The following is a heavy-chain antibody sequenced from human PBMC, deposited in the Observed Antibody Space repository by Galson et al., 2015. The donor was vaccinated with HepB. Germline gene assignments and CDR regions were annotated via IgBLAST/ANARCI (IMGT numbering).Heavy chain of an antibody. CDR1: GYTFTSYA. CDR3: ARDLRHSSGWYRSWFDP. D-gene: IGHD6-19*01. V-gene: IGHV7-4-1*02. Sequence: SVKVSCKASGYTFTSYAMNWVRQAPGQGLEWMGWINTNTGNPTYAQGFTGQFVFSLDTSVSTAYLQISSLKAEDTAVYYCARDLRHSSGWYRSWFDPWGQGTLVTVSS. J-gene: IGHJ5*02. CDR2: INTNTGNP.